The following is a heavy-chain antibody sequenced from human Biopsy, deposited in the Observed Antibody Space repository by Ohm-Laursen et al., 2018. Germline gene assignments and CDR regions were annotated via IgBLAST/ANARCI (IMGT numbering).Heavy chain of an antibody. CDR2: IFNSANT. Sequence: SETLSLTCTVSGGSISSGGSYWSWIRQRQGKGLEWIGYIFNSANTYYNPSLKNLITISGDTSKNQSSLKLNSVTAADTAVYYCARGDYFDSNGYFWFDPWGQGTLVTVSS. J-gene: IGHJ5*02. V-gene: IGHV4-31*01. CDR1: GGSISSGGSY. CDR3: ARGDYFDSNGYFWFDP. D-gene: IGHD3-22*01.